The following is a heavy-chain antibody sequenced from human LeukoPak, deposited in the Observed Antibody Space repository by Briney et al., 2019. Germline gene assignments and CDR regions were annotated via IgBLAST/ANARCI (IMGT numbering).Heavy chain of an antibody. D-gene: IGHD3-10*01. CDR2: ISYDGSNK. V-gene: IGHV3-30-3*01. CDR1: GFTFSSYA. Sequence: GSLRLSCAASGFTFSSYAMHWVRQAPGKGLEWVAVISYDGSNKYCADSVKGRFTISRDNSKNTLYLQMNSLRAEDTAVYYCARDMVRGVIHYYGMDVWGQGTTVTVSS. CDR3: ARDMVRGVIHYYGMDV. J-gene: IGHJ6*02.